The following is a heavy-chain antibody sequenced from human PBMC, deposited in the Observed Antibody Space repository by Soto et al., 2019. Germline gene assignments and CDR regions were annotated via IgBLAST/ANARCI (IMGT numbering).Heavy chain of an antibody. V-gene: IGHV4-31*03. CDR3: ARGITMVRGVIHTPYFDY. D-gene: IGHD3-10*01. CDR1: GCSIDSGGYY. J-gene: IGHJ4*02. Sequence: QVQLQESGPGLVKPSQTLSLTCTVSGCSIDSGGYYWSGIRQHPGKGLEWIGYIYNSGSTYYNPSLKSRVTISVDTSKNQFSLKLSSVTAADTYVYCCARGITMVRGVIHTPYFDYWGQGTLVTVSS. CDR2: IYNSGST.